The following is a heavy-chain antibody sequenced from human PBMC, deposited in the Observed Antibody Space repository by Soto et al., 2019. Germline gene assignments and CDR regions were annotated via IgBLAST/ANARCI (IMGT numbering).Heavy chain of an antibody. CDR1: GFTFSNAW. V-gene: IGHV3-15*01. Sequence: AGGSLRLSCAASGFTFSNAWMSWVRQAPGKGLEWVGRIKSKTDGGTTDYAAPVKGRFTISRDDSKNTLYLQMNSLKTEDTAVYYCTTDFGGYSSGWYVYYYYYGMDVWGQGTTVTVSS. CDR2: IKSKTDGGTT. J-gene: IGHJ6*02. CDR3: TTDFGGYSSGWYVYYYYYGMDV. D-gene: IGHD6-19*01.